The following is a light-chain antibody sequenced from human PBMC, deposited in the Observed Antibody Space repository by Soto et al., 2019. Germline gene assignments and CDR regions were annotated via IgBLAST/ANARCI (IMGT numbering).Light chain of an antibody. V-gene: IGLV2-14*01. Sequence: QSALTQPASVSGSPGQSITISCTGTSRAVGGYDSVSWYQQHPGKAPKLMIYDVSNRPSGVSNRFSGSKSGNTASLTISGLQAEDEADYYCSSYTTTSTLFGGGTKLTVL. CDR2: DVS. CDR1: SRAVGGYDS. CDR3: SSYTTTSTL. J-gene: IGLJ2*01.